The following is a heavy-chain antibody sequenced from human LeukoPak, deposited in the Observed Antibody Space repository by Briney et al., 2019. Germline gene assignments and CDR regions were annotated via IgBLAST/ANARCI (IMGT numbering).Heavy chain of an antibody. Sequence: PSETLSLTCTVSGGSISSYYWSWIRQPPGKGLEWIGYIYYSGSTNYNPSLKSRVTISVDTSKNQFSLKLSSVTAADTAVYYCARSTYYYGSGSYYSFDYWGQGTLVTVSS. CDR3: ARSTYYYGSGSYYSFDY. CDR2: IYYSGST. D-gene: IGHD3-10*01. CDR1: GGSISSYY. V-gene: IGHV4-59*01. J-gene: IGHJ4*02.